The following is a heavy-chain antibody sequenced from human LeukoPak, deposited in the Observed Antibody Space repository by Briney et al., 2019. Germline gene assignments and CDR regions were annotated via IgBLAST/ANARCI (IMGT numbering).Heavy chain of an antibody. CDR2: ISYDGSNK. Sequence: GGSLRLSCAASGFTFSSYGMHWVRQAPGKGLEWVAVISYDGSNKYYADSVKGRFTISRDNSKNTLYLQMNSLRAEDTAVYYCAKDRPLNSGRTGRGYMDVWGQGTTVTVSS. CDR1: GFTFSSYG. D-gene: IGHD5-12*01. CDR3: AKDRPLNSGRTGRGYMDV. V-gene: IGHV3-30*18. J-gene: IGHJ6*02.